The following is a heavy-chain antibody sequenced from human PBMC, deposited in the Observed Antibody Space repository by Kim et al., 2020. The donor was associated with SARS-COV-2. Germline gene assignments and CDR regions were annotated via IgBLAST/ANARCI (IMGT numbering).Heavy chain of an antibody. V-gene: IGHV1-69*13. Sequence: SVKVSCKSSGGTFSSYAISWVRQAPGQGLEWMGGIIPIFGTANYAQKFQGRVTITADDSTSTAYMELSSLRSEDPAVYYCARSPIVATIWGYYYYGMDVWGQGTTVTVSS. CDR1: GGTFSSYA. J-gene: IGHJ6*02. D-gene: IGHD5-12*01. CDR3: ARSPIVATIWGYYYYGMDV. CDR2: IIPIFGTA.